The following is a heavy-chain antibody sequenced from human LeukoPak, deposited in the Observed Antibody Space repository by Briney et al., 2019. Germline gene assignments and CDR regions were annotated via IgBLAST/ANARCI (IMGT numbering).Heavy chain of an antibody. D-gene: IGHD4-11*01. V-gene: IGHV1-24*01. J-gene: IGHJ6*02. CDR1: GYTLTELS. CDR2: FDPEDGET. CDR3: ATCTTVADYYYGMDV. Sequence: ASVKVSRKVSGYTLTELSMHWVRQAPGKGLEWMGGFDPEDGETIYAQKFQGRVTMTEDTSTDTAYMELSSLRSEDTAVYYCATCTTVADYYYGMDVWGQGTTVTVSS.